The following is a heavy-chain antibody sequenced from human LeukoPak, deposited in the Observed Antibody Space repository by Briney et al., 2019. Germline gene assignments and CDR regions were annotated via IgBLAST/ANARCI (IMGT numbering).Heavy chain of an antibody. J-gene: IGHJ6*02. D-gene: IGHD2-15*01. V-gene: IGHV4-59*01. CDR3: ARVHGVVAATGVGMGMDV. CDR1: GGSISSYY. Sequence: SETLSLTCTVSGGSISSYYWSWIRQPPGKGLEWIGYIYYSGSTNYNPSLKSRVTISVDTSKNQFSLKLSSVTAADTAVYYCARVHGVVAATGVGMGMDVWGQGTTVTVSS. CDR2: IYYSGST.